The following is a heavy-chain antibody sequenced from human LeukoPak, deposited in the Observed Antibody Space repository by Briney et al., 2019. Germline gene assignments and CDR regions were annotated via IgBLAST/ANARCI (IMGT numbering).Heavy chain of an antibody. V-gene: IGHV3-21*04. J-gene: IGHJ4*02. CDR1: GFTFSSYS. CDR3: AKGVSNYYGSGSDY. CDR2: ISSSSSYI. D-gene: IGHD3-10*01. Sequence: GGSLRLSCAASGFTFSSYSMNWVRQAPGKGLEWVSSISSSSSYIYYADSVKGRFTISRDNAKNSLYLQLNSLRAEDTAVYYCAKGVSNYYGSGSDYWGQGTLVTVSS.